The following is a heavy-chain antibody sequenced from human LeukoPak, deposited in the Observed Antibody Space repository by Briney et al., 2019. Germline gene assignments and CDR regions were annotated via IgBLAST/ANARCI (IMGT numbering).Heavy chain of an antibody. CDR1: GGSFSGYY. D-gene: IGHD6-13*01. CDR2: IYHSGST. V-gene: IGHV4-34*01. Sequence: SETLSLTCAVYGGSFSGYYWSWIRQPPGKGLEWIGEIYHSGSTNYNPSLKSRVTISVDKSKTQFSLKLSSVTAADTAVYYCARDARYSSSLEWFDPWGQGTLVTVSS. CDR3: ARDARYSSSLEWFDP. J-gene: IGHJ5*02.